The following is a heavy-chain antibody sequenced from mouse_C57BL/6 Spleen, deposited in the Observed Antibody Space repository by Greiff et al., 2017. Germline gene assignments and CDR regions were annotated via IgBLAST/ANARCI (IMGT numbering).Heavy chain of an antibody. CDR2: ISGGGGNT. V-gene: IGHV5-9*04. Sequence: EVQRVESGGGLVKPGGSLKISCAASGFTFSSYTMSWVRQTPEKRLEWVATISGGGGNTYYPDSVKGRFTISRDNAKNTLYRQLNCLMSEDTALYDCAKIYYAFDYWGQGTTLTVSS. D-gene: IGHD1-1*01. CDR3: AKIYYAFDY. J-gene: IGHJ2*01. CDR1: GFTFSSYT.